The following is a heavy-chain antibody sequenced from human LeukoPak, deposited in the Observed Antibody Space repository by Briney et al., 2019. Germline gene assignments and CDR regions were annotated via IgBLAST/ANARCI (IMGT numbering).Heavy chain of an antibody. CDR3: AREKYPYGMDV. CDR1: GFTVSSNY. V-gene: IGHV3-66*01. J-gene: IGHJ6*02. Sequence: GGSLRLSCAASGFTVSSNYMSWVRQAPGKGLEWVSVIYSGGSTYYADSVKGRFTISRDNSKNTLYLQMNSLRAADTAVYYCAREKYPYGMDVWGQGTTVTVSS. CDR2: IYSGGST. D-gene: IGHD2-2*01.